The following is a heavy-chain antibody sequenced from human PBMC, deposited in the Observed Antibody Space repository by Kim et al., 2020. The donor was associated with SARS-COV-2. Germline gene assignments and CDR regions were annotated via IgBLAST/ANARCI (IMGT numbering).Heavy chain of an antibody. D-gene: IGHD1-26*01. CDR3: AKIYMAADTPGRVYYYYYYGMDV. V-gene: IGHV3-23*01. J-gene: IGHJ6*02. Sequence: GGSLRLSCAASGFTFSSYAMSWVRQAPGKGLEWVSAISGSGGSTYYADSVKGRFTISRDNSKNTLYLQMNSLRAEDTAVYYCAKIYMAADTPGRVYYYYYYGMDVWGQGTTVTVSS. CDR2: ISGSGGST. CDR1: GFTFSSYA.